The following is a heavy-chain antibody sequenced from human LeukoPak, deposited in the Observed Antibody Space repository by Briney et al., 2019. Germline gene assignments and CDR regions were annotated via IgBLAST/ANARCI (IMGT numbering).Heavy chain of an antibody. CDR3: ARDQGSSWSKRGLYFQH. CDR2: IIPILGIA. V-gene: IGHV1-69*10. D-gene: IGHD6-13*01. CDR1: GGTFSSYT. J-gene: IGHJ1*01. Sequence: SVKVSCKASGGTFSSYTISWVRQAPGQGLEWMGGIIPILGIANYAQKFQGRVTITADKSTSTAYMELSSLRSEDTAVYYCARDQGSSWSKRGLYFQHWGQGTLVTVSS.